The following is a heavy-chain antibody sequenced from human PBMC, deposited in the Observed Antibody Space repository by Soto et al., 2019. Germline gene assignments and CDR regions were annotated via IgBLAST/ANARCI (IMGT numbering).Heavy chain of an antibody. D-gene: IGHD3-9*01. V-gene: IGHV4-39*01. Sequence: QLQLQASGPGLVKPSETLSLTCTVSGGSISSSSYYWGWIRQPPGKGLEWIGSIYYSGSTYYNPSLKSRVTISVDTSKNPFSLKLSSVTAADTAVYYCARHPYGILTGYYLDYWGQGTLVTVSS. CDR2: IYYSGST. CDR3: ARHPYGILTGYYLDY. J-gene: IGHJ4*02. CDR1: GGSISSSSYY.